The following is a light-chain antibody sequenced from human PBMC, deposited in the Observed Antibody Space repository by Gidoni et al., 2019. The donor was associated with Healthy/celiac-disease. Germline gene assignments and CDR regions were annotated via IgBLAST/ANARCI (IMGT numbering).Light chain of an antibody. CDR2: AAS. J-gene: IGKJ5*01. Sequence: DIQMTQSPSSRSASVGDRVTITCRASQRISSYLNWYQQKPGKAPKLLIYAASSLQSGVPSRFSGSGSGTDFTLTISSLQPEDFATYYCQQSYSTPPTFGQGTRLEIK. V-gene: IGKV1-39*01. CDR1: QRISSY. CDR3: QQSYSTPPT.